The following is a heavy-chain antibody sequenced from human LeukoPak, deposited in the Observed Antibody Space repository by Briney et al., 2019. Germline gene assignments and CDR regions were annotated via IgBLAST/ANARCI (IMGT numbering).Heavy chain of an antibody. V-gene: IGHV5-10-1*01. J-gene: IGHJ5*02. CDR3: ARRYCSSTSCLLKDWFDP. CDR2: IDPSDSYT. Sequence: GESLRISCKGSGYSFTSYWISWVRQMPGKGLEWMGRIDPSDSYTNYSPSFQGHVTISADKSISTAYLQWGSLKASDTAMYYCARRYCSSTSCLLKDWFDPWSQGTLVTVSS. CDR1: GYSFTSYW. D-gene: IGHD2-2*01.